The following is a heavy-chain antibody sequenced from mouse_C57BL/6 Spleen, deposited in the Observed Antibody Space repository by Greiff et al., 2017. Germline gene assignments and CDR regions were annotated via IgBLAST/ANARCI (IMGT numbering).Heavy chain of an antibody. V-gene: IGHV1-81*01. CDR1: GYTFTSYG. CDR3: ARKLGDLYFDY. J-gene: IGHJ2*01. D-gene: IGHD4-1*01. CDR2: IYPRSGNT. Sequence: QVQLQQSGAELARPGASVKLSCKASGYTFTSYGISWVKQRTGQGLEWIGEIYPRSGNTYYNEKFKGKATLTADKSSSTAYMELRSLTSEDSAVYFCARKLGDLYFDYWGQGTTLTVSS.